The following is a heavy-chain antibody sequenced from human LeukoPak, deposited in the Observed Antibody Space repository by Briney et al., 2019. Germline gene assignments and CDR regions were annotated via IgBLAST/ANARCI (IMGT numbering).Heavy chain of an antibody. CDR1: GYSFTSFG. D-gene: IGHD1-1*01. J-gene: IGHJ6*03. Sequence: GASVKVSCKASGYSFTSFGMNWVRQAPGQGLEWLGWINTNTGNPTYAQGFTGRFVFSLDTSVSTAYLQISSLKAEDTAVYYCARDSTHWNDVLELNYYYYYMDVWGKGTTVTVSS. CDR3: ARDSTHWNDVLELNYYYYYMDV. V-gene: IGHV7-4-1*02. CDR2: INTNTGNP.